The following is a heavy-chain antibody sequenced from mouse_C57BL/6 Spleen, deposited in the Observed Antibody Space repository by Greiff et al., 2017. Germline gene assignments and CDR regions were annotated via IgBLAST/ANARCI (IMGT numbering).Heavy chain of an antibody. V-gene: IGHV5-6*01. Sequence: EVKLVESGGDLVKPGGSLKLSCAASGFTFSSYGMSWVRQTPDKRLEWVATISSGGSYTYYPDSVKGRFTISRDNAKNTLYLQMSSLKSEDTAMYYCARQRSKGAWFAYWGQGTLVTVSA. CDR3: ARQRSKGAWFAY. D-gene: IGHD1-3*01. J-gene: IGHJ3*01. CDR2: ISSGGSYT. CDR1: GFTFSSYG.